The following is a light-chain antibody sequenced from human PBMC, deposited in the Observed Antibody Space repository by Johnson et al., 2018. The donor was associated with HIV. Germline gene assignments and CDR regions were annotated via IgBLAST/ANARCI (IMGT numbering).Light chain of an antibody. CDR3: GTWDSSLSAVV. CDR1: SFNIGINF. Sequence: QSTLTQPPSVSAAPGQRVTISCSGSSFNIGINFVSWYQQVPGTAPKLLIYENNKRPSGIPDRFSGSKSGTSATLGITGLQTGDEADYYCGTWDSSLSAVVFGTGTKVTVL. V-gene: IGLV1-51*02. J-gene: IGLJ1*01. CDR2: ENN.